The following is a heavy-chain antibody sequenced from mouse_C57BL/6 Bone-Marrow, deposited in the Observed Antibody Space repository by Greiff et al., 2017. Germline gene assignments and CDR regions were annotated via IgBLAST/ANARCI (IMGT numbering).Heavy chain of an antibody. J-gene: IGHJ3*01. CDR1: GYAFTNYL. CDR3: ARGRNY. CDR2: INPGSGGT. V-gene: IGHV1-54*01. Sequence: QVQLQQSGAELVRPGTSVKVSCKASGYAFTNYLIEWVKQRPGQGLEWIGVINPGSGGTNYNEKFKGKATLTADKSSSTAYMQLSSLTSEDSAVYFCARGRNYWGQGTLVTVSA.